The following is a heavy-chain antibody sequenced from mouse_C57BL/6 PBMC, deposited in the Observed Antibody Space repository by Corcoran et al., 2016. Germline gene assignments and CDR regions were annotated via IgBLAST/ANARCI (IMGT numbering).Heavy chain of an antibody. V-gene: IGHV1-19*01. Sequence: EVQQQQSGPVLVKPGASVQMTCKASGYTFTDYYMNWVKQSHGKSLEWIGVINPYNGGTSYNQKFKGKATLTVDKSSSTAYMELNSLTSEDSAVYYCAYDYEDYAMDYWGQGTSVTVSS. CDR3: AYDYEDYAMDY. J-gene: IGHJ4*01. D-gene: IGHD2-4*01. CDR1: GYTFTDYY. CDR2: INPYNGGT.